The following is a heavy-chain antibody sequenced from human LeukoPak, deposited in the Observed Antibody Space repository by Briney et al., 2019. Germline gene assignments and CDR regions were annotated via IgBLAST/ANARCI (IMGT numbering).Heavy chain of an antibody. CDR3: ARRVVVVPAATKKRYYYYYMDV. CDR1: GYTFTGYY. V-gene: IGHV1-2*02. Sequence: ASVKVSCKASGYTFTGYYMHWVRQAPGQGLEWMGWINPNSGATSYVQKFQDRVTMTRDTSISTAYMELSNLGSDDTAVYYCARRVVVVPAATKKRYYYYYMDVWGKGTTVTVSS. D-gene: IGHD2-2*01. CDR2: INPNSGAT. J-gene: IGHJ6*03.